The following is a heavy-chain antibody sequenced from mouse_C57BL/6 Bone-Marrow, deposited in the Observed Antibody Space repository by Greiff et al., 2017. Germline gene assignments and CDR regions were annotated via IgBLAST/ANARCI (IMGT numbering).Heavy chain of an antibody. CDR2: IDPEDGDT. D-gene: IGHD1-1*01. CDR3: TTVYYDSGGLDY. CDR1: GFNIKDYY. V-gene: IGHV14-1*01. J-gene: IGHJ2*01. Sequence: EVQLQQSGPELVRPGASVKLSCTASGFNIKDYYMHWVKQRPEQGLEWIGRIDPEDGDTEYAPKFQGKATMTADTSSNTAYLQLSSLTSEDTAVYYCTTVYYDSGGLDYWGQGTTLTVSS.